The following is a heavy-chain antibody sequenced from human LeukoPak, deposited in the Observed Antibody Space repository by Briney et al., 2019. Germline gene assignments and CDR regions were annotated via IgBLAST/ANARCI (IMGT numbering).Heavy chain of an antibody. V-gene: IGHV3-30*18. J-gene: IGHJ4*02. CDR1: GFTFSSYG. CDR3: AKDPGSSWYWVDY. CDR2: ISYDGSNK. D-gene: IGHD6-13*01. Sequence: GGSLRLSCAASGFTFSSYGMHWVRQAPGKGLEWVAVISYDGSNKYYADSVKGRFTISRDNSKNTLYLQMNSLRAEDTAVYYCAKDPGSSWYWVDYWGQGTLVTVSS.